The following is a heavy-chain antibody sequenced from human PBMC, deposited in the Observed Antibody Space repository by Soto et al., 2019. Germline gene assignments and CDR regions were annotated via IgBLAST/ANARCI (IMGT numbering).Heavy chain of an antibody. CDR3: ARGCSSTSCYKY. CDR1: GYSISSGYY. V-gene: IGHV4-38-2*01. D-gene: IGHD2-2*02. Sequence: SETLSLTCAVSGYSISSGYYWGWIRQPPGKGLEWVGSIYHSGSTYYNPSLKSRVTISVDTSKNQFSLKLSSVTAADTAVYYCARGCSSTSCYKYWGQGTLVTVS. CDR2: IYHSGST. J-gene: IGHJ4*02.